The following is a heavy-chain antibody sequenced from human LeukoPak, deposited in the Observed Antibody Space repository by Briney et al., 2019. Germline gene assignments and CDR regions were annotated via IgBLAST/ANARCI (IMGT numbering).Heavy chain of an antibody. Sequence: SETLSLTCTVSGDSISSGGFYWSWIRQHPGKGLEWIGYIYYSGSTYYNPSLKSRVTMSVDTSKNQFSLKLSSVTAADTAVYFCARYNYYDTSAYYPSYFDYWGQGTLVTVSS. V-gene: IGHV4-31*03. CDR3: ARYNYYDTSAYYPSYFDY. CDR2: IYYSGST. D-gene: IGHD3-22*01. J-gene: IGHJ4*02. CDR1: GDSISSGGFY.